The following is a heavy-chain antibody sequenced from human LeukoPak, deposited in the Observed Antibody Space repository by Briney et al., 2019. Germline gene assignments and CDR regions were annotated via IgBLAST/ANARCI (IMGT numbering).Heavy chain of an antibody. V-gene: IGHV3-11*06. D-gene: IGHD3-16*01. CDR2: ISSSSSYT. Sequence: KPGGSLRLSCAASGFTFSDDYMSWMRQAPGKGLEWVSYISSSSSYTNYADSVEGRFTISRDNAKNSLYLQMNSLRAEDTAVYYCARDRGRRRATNWFDPWGQGTLVTVSS. CDR1: GFTFSDDY. CDR3: ARDRGRRRATNWFDP. J-gene: IGHJ5*02.